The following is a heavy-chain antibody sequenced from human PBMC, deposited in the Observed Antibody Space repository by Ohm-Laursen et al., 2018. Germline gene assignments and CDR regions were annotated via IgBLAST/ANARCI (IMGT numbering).Heavy chain of an antibody. D-gene: IGHD3-10*01. Sequence: SLRLSCAASGFTFSDYYMSWIRQAPGKGLEWVSYIKSSGNTIYYADSVKGRFTISRDNAKNSLYLQMNSLRAEDTAVYYCARDSTYYYDSYYYGMDVWGQGTTVTVSS. CDR2: IKSSGNTI. CDR3: ARDSTYYYDSYYYGMDV. J-gene: IGHJ6*02. CDR1: GFTFSDYY. V-gene: IGHV3-11*01.